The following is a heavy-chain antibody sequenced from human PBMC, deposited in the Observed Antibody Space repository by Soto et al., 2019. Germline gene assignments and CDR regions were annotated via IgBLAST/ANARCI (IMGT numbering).Heavy chain of an antibody. CDR1: GDSVSSASAT. Sequence: QIQLQQSGPGLVKPSQPLSLICAISGDSVSSASATWSWIRQSPSGRLEWLGRTYYRSKWHNDYAVSLKRRIAIMPHTSKNQVALQLSSVSLEDTGVYFCARDGSGYQWYFDVWGRGSLVTVSS. CDR3: ARDGSGYQWYFDV. D-gene: IGHD5-12*01. V-gene: IGHV6-1*01. J-gene: IGHJ2*01. CDR2: TYYRSKWHN.